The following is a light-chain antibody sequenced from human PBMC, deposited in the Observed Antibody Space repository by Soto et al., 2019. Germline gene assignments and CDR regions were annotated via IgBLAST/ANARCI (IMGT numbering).Light chain of an antibody. CDR2: KAS. CDR3: QQYNSLWT. CDR1: QSSSW. Sequence: DIQMTQSPSTLSASVGDRVTITCRASQSSSWLAWYQQKPGKAPKLLIYKASSLESGVPSRFSGSGSGTEFTLNISSLQPDDFATYYCQQYNSLWTFGQGTKVEIK. J-gene: IGKJ1*01. V-gene: IGKV1-5*03.